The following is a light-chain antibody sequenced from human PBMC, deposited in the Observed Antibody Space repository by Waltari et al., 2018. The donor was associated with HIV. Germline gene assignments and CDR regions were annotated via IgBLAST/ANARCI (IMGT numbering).Light chain of an antibody. CDR1: QSVLYSSHNKNY. CDR2: WAS. J-gene: IGKJ1*01. Sequence: DIVMTQSPDSLAVSLGERATLNCKSSQSVLYSSHNKNYLAWDQQKPGQPPKLLIYWASTRESGVPDRFSGSGSGTDFTLTISSLQAEDVAVYYCQQYYSTPPTFGQGTKVEIK. V-gene: IGKV4-1*01. CDR3: QQYYSTPPT.